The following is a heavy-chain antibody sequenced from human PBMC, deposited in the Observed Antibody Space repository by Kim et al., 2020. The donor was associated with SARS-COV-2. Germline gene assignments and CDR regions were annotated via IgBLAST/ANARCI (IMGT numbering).Heavy chain of an antibody. CDR2: GNT. V-gene: IGHV1-8*01. D-gene: IGHD2-21*01. CDR3: ARGFVFLDP. J-gene: IGHJ5*02. Sequence: GNTGYAQKFQGRVTMTRNTSISTAYMELSSLRSEDTAVYYCARGFVFLDPWGQGTLVTVSS.